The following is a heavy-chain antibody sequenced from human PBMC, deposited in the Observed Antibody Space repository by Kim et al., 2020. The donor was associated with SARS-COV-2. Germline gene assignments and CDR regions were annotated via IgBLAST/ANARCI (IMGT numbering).Heavy chain of an antibody. V-gene: IGHV3-30*01. D-gene: IGHD1-26*01. J-gene: IGHJ4*02. Sequence: EDSVKGRFTISSDNSKNTLYLQMNSLRAEDTAVYYCARDRGGATRAYFDYWGQGTLVTVSS. CDR3: ARDRGGATRAYFDY.